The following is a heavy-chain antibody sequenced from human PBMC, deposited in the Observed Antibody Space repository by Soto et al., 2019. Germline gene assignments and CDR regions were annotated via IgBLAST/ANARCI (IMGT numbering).Heavy chain of an antibody. Sequence: PSETLSLTCTVSGGSVSSGPYYWSWIRQPPGKGLEWIGYIYHSGSTNYHPSLKSRVTISVDTSKNQVSLKLRAVTAADTAVYYCAKHGYYEYFQYWGQGTLVTVSS. CDR1: GGSVSSGPYY. D-gene: IGHD5-18*01. V-gene: IGHV4-61*01. J-gene: IGHJ1*01. CDR3: AKHGYYEYFQY. CDR2: IYHSGST.